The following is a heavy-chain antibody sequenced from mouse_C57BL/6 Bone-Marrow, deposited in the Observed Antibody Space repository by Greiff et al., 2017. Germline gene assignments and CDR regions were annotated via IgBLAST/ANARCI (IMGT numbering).Heavy chain of an antibody. CDR3: AFDGYPFAY. CDR1: GFNIKDYY. Sequence: VQLQQSGAELVKPGASVKLSCTASGFNIKDYYMHWVKQRTEQGLEWIGRIDPEDGATTYAPKFQGKATITADTSSNTAYLQLSSLTSEDTAVYYCAFDGYPFAYWGQGTLVTVSA. CDR2: IDPEDGAT. V-gene: IGHV14-2*01. J-gene: IGHJ3*01. D-gene: IGHD2-3*01.